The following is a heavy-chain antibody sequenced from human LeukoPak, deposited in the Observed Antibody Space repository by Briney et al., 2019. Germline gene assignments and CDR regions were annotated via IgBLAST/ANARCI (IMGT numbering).Heavy chain of an antibody. V-gene: IGHV3-21*01. CDR2: ISSSSSYI. CDR3: AKDPKKNYYDSSGYYFFDWYFDL. Sequence: GGSLRLSCAASGFTFSSYSMNWVRQAPGKGLEWVSSISSSSSYIYYADSVKGRFTISRDNAKNTLYLQMNSLRAEDAAVYYCAKDPKKNYYDSSGYYFFDWYFDLWGRGTLVTVSS. CDR1: GFTFSSYS. D-gene: IGHD3-22*01. J-gene: IGHJ2*01.